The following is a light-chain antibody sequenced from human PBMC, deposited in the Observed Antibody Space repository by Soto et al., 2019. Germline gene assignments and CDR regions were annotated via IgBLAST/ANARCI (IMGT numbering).Light chain of an antibody. CDR3: QQYDNLPLT. CDR1: QDISNY. Sequence: DIHMTQSPSSLSASVGDRVTITCQASQDISNYLNWYQQKPGKAPKLLIYDASNLETGVPSRFSGSGSGTDFTFTISSLQPEDIATYYCQQYDNLPLTFCGGTKVDIK. CDR2: DAS. J-gene: IGKJ4*01. V-gene: IGKV1-33*01.